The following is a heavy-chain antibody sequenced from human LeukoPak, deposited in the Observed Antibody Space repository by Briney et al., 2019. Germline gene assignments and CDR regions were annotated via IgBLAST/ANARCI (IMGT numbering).Heavy chain of an antibody. CDR2: ISGSDTST. J-gene: IGHJ4*02. V-gene: IGHV3-23*01. D-gene: IGHD1-20*01. CDR1: GFSFKNYA. Sequence: GGSLRLSCAASGFSFKNYAMTWVRQAPGKGLEWVSVISGSDTSTYYADSVKGRFTISRDDSKNTLYLQMNGLRAEDTAVYYCLRDLNWSLDQWGQGTLVTVSS. CDR3: LRDLNWSLDQ.